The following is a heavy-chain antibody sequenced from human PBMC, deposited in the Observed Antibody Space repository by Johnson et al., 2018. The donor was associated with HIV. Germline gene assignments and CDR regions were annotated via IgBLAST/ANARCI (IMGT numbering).Heavy chain of an antibody. J-gene: IGHJ3*02. CDR1: GFTVSSNY. CDR3: ARVPSFLGRGHDAFDI. Sequence: VLLLESGGGLVQPGGSLRLSCAASGFTVSSNYMSWVRQAPGKGLEWVSIIYSGGSTYYADSVQGRFTISSDNSKNSLYLQMNSLRAEDTALYYCARVPSFLGRGHDAFDIWGQGTMVTVSS. CDR2: IYSGGST. D-gene: IGHD2/OR15-2a*01. V-gene: IGHV3-66*01.